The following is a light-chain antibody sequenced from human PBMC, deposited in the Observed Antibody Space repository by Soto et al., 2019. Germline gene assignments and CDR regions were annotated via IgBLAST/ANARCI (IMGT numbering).Light chain of an antibody. J-gene: IGLJ2*01. V-gene: IGLV1-40*01. Sequence: QSVLTQPPSVSGAPGQRVTISCTGSSSNIGAGYDVHWYQQLPGTAPKLLIYGNSNRPSGVPDRFSGSKSGTSASLAITGLQAEDEADYYCQSYDGSLGGVFGGGTKHTVL. CDR3: QSYDGSLGGV. CDR2: GNS. CDR1: SSNIGAGYD.